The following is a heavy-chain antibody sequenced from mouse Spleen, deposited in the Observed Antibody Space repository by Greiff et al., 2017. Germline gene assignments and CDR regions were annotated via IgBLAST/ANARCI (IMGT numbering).Heavy chain of an antibody. CDR2: IDPANGNT. V-gene: IGHV14-3*01. D-gene: IGHD4-1*01. CDR1: GFNIKNTY. J-gene: IGHJ2*01. Sequence: EVQLQQSVAELVRPGASVKLSCTASGFNIKNTYMPWVKQRPEQGLEWIGGIDPANGNTKYAPKFQGKATMTADTSSNTAYLQLSSLTSEDTAIYYCARELTGTYFDDWGQGTTLTVSS. CDR3: ARELTGTYFDD.